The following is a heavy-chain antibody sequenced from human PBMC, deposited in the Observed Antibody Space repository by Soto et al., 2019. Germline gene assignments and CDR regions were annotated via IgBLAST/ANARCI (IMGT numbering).Heavy chain of an antibody. J-gene: IGHJ3*02. V-gene: IGHV3-74*01. CDR3: ARDPGGYSGYDSDAFDI. CDR2: INSDGSST. D-gene: IGHD5-12*01. CDR1: GFTFSSYW. Sequence: GSLRLSCAASGFTFSSYWMHWVRQAPGKGLVWVSRINSDGSSTSYADSVKGRFTISRDNAKNTLYLQMNSLRDEDTAVYYCARDPGGYSGYDSDAFDIWGQGTMVTVSS.